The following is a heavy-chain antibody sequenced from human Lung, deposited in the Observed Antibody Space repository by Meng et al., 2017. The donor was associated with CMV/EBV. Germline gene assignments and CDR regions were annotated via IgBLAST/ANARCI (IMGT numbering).Heavy chain of an antibody. D-gene: IGHD3-10*01. CDR2: IIPIFGTA. CDR1: GGTFSSYT. V-gene: IGHV1-69*05. J-gene: IGHJ4*02. CDR3: ATYYYGSGSHGGD. Sequence: CKASGGTFSSYTISWVRQAPGQGLEWMGGIIPIFGTANYEQKFQGRVTITTDESTSTAYMELSSLRSEDTAVYYCATYYYGSGSHGGDWGQGTLVTVSS.